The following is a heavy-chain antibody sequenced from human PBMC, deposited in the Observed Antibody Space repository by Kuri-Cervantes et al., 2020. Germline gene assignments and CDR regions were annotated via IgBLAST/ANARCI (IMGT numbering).Heavy chain of an antibody. D-gene: IGHD3-3*01. Sequence: SETLSLTCAVSGYSISSGYYWGWIRQPPGKGLEWIGSIYHSGSTYYNPSLKSRVTISVDTSKNRFSLNLSSVTAADTAVYYCARGSRMDYDFWSGYFLEYWGQGTLVTVSS. CDR1: GYSISSGYY. J-gene: IGHJ4*02. V-gene: IGHV4-38-2*01. CDR3: ARGSRMDYDFWSGYFLEY. CDR2: IYHSGST.